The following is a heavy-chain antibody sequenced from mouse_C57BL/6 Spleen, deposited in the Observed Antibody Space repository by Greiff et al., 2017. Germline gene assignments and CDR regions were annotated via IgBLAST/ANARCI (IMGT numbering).Heavy chain of an antibody. CDR1: GYTFTSYW. Sequence: QVQLKQPGAELVKPGASVKLSCKASGYTFTSYWMQWVKQRPGQGLEWIGEIDPSDSYTNYNQNFQGKATLTVDTSSSTAYMQLSSLTSEASAVYYGERCYGSTYYAMDYWGQGTSVTVSS. D-gene: IGHD1-1*01. CDR2: IDPSDSYT. CDR3: ERCYGSTYYAMDY. J-gene: IGHJ4*01. V-gene: IGHV1-50*01.